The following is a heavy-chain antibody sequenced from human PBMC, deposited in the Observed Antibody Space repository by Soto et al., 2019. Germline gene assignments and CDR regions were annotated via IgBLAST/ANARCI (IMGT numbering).Heavy chain of an antibody. CDR3: ASSLRGGNWFDP. Sequence: QVQLVQSGAEVKKPGSSVNVSCKASGGTFSSYTISWVRQAPGQGLEWLGRIIPILGIANYAQKFQGRVTITADKSTSTAYMELSSLRSEDTAVYYCASSLRGGNWFDPWGQGTLVTVSS. J-gene: IGHJ5*02. V-gene: IGHV1-69*02. CDR1: GGTFSSYT. D-gene: IGHD3-10*01. CDR2: IIPILGIA.